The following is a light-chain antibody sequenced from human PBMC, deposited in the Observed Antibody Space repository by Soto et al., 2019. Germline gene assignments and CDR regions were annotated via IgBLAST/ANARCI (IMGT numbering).Light chain of an antibody. CDR2: SNN. CDR1: SSNIGSTT. Sequence: QSVLAQPPSASGTPGQRVTISCSGSSSNIGSTTVNWYQQLPEAAPKLLIYSNNQRPSGVPDRFSGSKSDTSASLAISGLQSEDEADSYCAAWDDSLNGYVFGSGTKVTVL. J-gene: IGLJ1*01. CDR3: AAWDDSLNGYV. V-gene: IGLV1-44*01.